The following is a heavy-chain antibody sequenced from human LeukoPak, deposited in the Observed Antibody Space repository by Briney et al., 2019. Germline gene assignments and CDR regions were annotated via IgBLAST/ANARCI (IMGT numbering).Heavy chain of an antibody. CDR2: ISPYDGDT. J-gene: IGHJ5*02. CDR3: ARDYCTRGGDCYKEDLFDP. D-gene: IGHD2-21*02. CDR1: GYTFGIYG. Sequence: GASVKVSCKASGYTFGIYGISWVRQAPGQGLGWMAWISPYDGDTNYAQKFEGRVTMTTETSTNTAYMEPRSLRSDDTDIYYCARDYCTRGGDCYKEDLFDPWGQGTLVTVSA. V-gene: IGHV1-18*01.